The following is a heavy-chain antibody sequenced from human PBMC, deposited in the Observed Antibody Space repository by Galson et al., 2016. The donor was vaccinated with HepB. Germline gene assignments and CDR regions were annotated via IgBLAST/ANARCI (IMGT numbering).Heavy chain of an antibody. Sequence: SLRLSCAVSGLTFSNYAMTWVRQAPGKGLEWVSTIRDNGDRTSYADSVKGRFTISRDNSKNTLYLQMNSLRVEDTALYYCARGLSVPPESFQYWGQGTLVSVSS. CDR3: ARGLSVPPESFQY. CDR2: IRDNGDRT. J-gene: IGHJ1*01. CDR1: GLTFSNYA. D-gene: IGHD5/OR15-5a*01. V-gene: IGHV3-23*01.